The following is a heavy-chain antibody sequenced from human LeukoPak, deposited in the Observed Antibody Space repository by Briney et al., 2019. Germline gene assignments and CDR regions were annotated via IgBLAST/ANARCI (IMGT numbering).Heavy chain of an antibody. CDR2: IGTSSSTI. Sequence: GGSLRLSCAASGFSFPSHSFHWVRQSPGKGLEWDAYIGTSSSTIYQAKSVKGRFSISRDNAKNSLFLQMDSLRVEDTAVYYCARDRGTFGVVDSWGQGTLVAVSS. D-gene: IGHD3-3*01. CDR1: GFSFPSHS. CDR3: ARDRGTFGVVDS. V-gene: IGHV3-48*04. J-gene: IGHJ4*02.